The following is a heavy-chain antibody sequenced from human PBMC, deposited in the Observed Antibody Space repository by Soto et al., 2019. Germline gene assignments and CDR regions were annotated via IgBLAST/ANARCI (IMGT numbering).Heavy chain of an antibody. CDR3: ARVPYVGEYRLLFGVFDI. CDR2: VNPNSGNT. J-gene: IGHJ3*02. D-gene: IGHD2-2*01. V-gene: IGHV1-8*01. CDR1: GYTFTSYD. Sequence: ASVKVSCKASGYTFTSYDFNWVRQAPGQGLEWMGWVNPNSGNTDYAQKFQGRVTMTRNTSTRTAYMELSSLRSEDTAVYYCARVPYVGEYRLLFGVFDIGGQGTMVPVSS.